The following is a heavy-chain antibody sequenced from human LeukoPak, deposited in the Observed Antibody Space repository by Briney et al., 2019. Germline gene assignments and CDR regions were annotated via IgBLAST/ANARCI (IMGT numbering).Heavy chain of an antibody. D-gene: IGHD3-22*01. CDR2: IYYSGST. CDR1: SGSISSSSYY. Sequence: SETLSLTCSVSSGSISSSSYYWGWIRQPPGKGLEWIGTIYYSGSTYYNPSLKSRVTISVDTSKNQFSLKLSSVTAADTAVYYCARDSYYDSSGWGAFDIWGQGTMVTVSS. V-gene: IGHV4-39*07. CDR3: ARDSYYDSSGWGAFDI. J-gene: IGHJ3*02.